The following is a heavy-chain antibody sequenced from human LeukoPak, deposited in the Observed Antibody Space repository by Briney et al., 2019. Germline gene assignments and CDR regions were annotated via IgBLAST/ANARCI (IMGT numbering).Heavy chain of an antibody. V-gene: IGHV4-39*01. CDR2: IFYIGNT. J-gene: IGHJ5*02. CDR3: ARQRMSSSLRDP. D-gene: IGHD6-6*01. CDR1: GGSISSSDYY. Sequence: SETLSLTCTVSGGSISSSDYYWAWIRQPPGKGLQWIGNIFYIGNTNYNPSLKSRVTISVDTSKNQFSLKLTSVTAADTAVYYCARQRMSSSLRDPWGQGTLVTVSS.